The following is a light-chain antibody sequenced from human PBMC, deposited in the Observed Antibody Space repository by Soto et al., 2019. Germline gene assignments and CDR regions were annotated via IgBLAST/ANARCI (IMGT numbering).Light chain of an antibody. V-gene: IGLV2-14*01. Sequence: QSALTQPASVSGSPGQSITISCTGTSNDIGTYNYVSWYQQHPGKAPKVMIYEVSNRPSGISSRFSGSKSGNTASLTISGLQAEDEADYYCSSYTSGSTLPWVFGTGTKVTVL. CDR3: SSYTSGSTLPWV. J-gene: IGLJ1*01. CDR1: SNDIGTYNY. CDR2: EVS.